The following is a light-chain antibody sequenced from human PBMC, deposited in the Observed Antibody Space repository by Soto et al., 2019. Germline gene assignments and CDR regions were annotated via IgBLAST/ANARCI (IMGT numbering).Light chain of an antibody. V-gene: IGKV3-20*01. CDR2: GAS. J-gene: IGKJ1*01. Sequence: EIVLTQSPATLSLSPGERATLSCRASQSVSSYLAWYQQKPGQAPRLLIFGASIRDTGIPDRFSGSGSGTDFTLTISRLESEDFAVYYCQQYGSSPGTFGQGTKVDIK. CDR1: QSVSSY. CDR3: QQYGSSPGT.